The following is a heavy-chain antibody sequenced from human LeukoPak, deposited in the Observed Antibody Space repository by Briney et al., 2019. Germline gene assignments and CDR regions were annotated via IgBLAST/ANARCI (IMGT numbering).Heavy chain of an antibody. CDR2: IKQDGSEK. V-gene: IGHV3-7*01. J-gene: IGHJ4*02. Sequence: GGSLRLSCAASGLTFSNYWVSWARQAPGKGLEWVASIKQDGSEKYYVDSVKGRFTISRDNAKNSLYLQMNSLRAEDTALYYCARDDYGGTKYWGQGTLVTVSS. CDR1: GLTFSNYW. D-gene: IGHD4/OR15-4a*01. CDR3: ARDDYGGTKY.